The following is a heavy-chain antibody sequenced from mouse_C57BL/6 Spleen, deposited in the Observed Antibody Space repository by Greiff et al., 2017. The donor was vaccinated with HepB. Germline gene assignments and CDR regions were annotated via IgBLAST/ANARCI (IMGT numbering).Heavy chain of an antibody. V-gene: IGHV4-1*01. Sequence: DVQLQESGGGLVQPGGSLKLSCAASGIAFSRYWMSWVRRAPGKGLEWIGEINPDSSTINYAPSLKDKFIISRDNAKNTLYLQMSKVRSEDTALYYCARYGNLAWFAYWGQGTLVTVSA. CDR3: ARYGNLAWFAY. CDR1: GIAFSRYW. J-gene: IGHJ3*01. D-gene: IGHD2-1*01. CDR2: INPDSSTI.